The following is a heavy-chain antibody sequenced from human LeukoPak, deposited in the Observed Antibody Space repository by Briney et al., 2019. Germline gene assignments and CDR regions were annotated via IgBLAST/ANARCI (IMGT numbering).Heavy chain of an antibody. Sequence: AGGSLRLSCAGSGFTFSSYAMHWVRQAPGKGLEWVGRIKSKTDGGTTDYAAPVKGRFTISRDDSKNTLYLQMNSLKTEDTAVYYCTTDRLWFDYWGQGTLVTVSS. V-gene: IGHV3-15*01. J-gene: IGHJ5*01. CDR2: IKSKTDGGTT. CDR1: GFTFSSYA. CDR3: TTDRLWFDY.